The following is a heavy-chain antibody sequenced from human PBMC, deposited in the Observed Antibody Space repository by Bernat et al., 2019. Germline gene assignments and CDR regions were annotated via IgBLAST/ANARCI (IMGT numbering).Heavy chain of an antibody. D-gene: IGHD5-18*01. J-gene: IGHJ6*02. Sequence: EVQLLESGGGLVQPGGSLRLSCAASGFTFSSYAMSWVRQAPGKGLEWVSAISGSGGSTYYADSVKGRFTISRDNSKNTLYLQMNSLRAEDTAVYYCAKDLGMDTAMAHYYYYGMDVWGQGTTVTVPS. CDR3: AKDLGMDTAMAHYYYYGMDV. CDR1: GFTFSSYA. V-gene: IGHV3-23*01. CDR2: ISGSGGST.